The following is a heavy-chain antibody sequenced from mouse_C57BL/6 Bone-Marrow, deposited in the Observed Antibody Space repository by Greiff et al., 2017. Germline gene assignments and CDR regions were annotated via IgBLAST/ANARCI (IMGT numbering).Heavy chain of an antibody. J-gene: IGHJ2*01. CDR2: INPSSGYP. CDR1: GYTFTSYW. Sequence: VQLQQSGAELAKPGASVKLSCKASGYTFTSYWMHWVKQRPGQGLEWIGYINPSSGYPKYNQKFKDKATLTADKSSSTAYMQLSSLTYDDSAVYYCAPLWFFDYWGKGTTLTVAS. D-gene: IGHD2-2*01. CDR3: APLWFFDY. V-gene: IGHV1-7*01.